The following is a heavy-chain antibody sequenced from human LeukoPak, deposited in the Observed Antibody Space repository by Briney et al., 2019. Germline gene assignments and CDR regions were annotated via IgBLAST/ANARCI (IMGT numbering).Heavy chain of an antibody. D-gene: IGHD6-13*01. CDR1: GVSISSYY. Sequence: SETLSLTCTVSGVSISSYYWSWIRQPPGKGLELIGYIYYSGSTNYNPSPKSRVTISVDTSKNHLSLKLSSVTAADTAVYYCARFSVAAAGTGWFDPWGQGTLVTVSA. CDR2: IYYSGST. J-gene: IGHJ5*02. CDR3: ARFSVAAAGTGWFDP. V-gene: IGHV4-59*01.